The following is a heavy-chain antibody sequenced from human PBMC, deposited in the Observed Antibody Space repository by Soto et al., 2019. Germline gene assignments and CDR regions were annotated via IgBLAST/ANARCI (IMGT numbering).Heavy chain of an antibody. CDR3: VKNLEGNSHYFYSGVDV. J-gene: IGHJ6*04. D-gene: IGHD4-4*01. CDR1: GFTFGISG. CDR2: ISYDGSKT. V-gene: IGHV3-30*18. Sequence: PAGCMKLSRAASGFTFGISGMHWVSQEPGKGLGWVEVISYDGSKTNYVNSVTGRFPILRDNSKKTMYLQMTSLTTEETAFYYFVKNLEGNSHYFYSGVDVGGKGTTDTVS.